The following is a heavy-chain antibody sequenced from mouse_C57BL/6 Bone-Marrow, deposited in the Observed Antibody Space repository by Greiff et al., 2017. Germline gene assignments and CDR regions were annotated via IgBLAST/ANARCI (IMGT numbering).Heavy chain of an antibody. Sequence: QVQLQQSGPELVKPGASVKISCKASGYTFNNSCMNWVKQRPGKGLEWIGRIYPGNGGTNYNRKFKGKATLTADKSSSTAYMQLSSLTSEDSAVYFCARGGQESQVRYWGPGTTVTVSS. V-gene: IGHV1-82*01. CDR3: ARGGQESQVRY. CDR2: IYPGNGGT. J-gene: IGHJ1*01. CDR1: GYTFNNSC.